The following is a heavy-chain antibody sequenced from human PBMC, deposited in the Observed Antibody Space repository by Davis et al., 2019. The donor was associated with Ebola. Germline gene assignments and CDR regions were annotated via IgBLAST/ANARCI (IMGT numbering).Heavy chain of an antibody. CDR2: IYHSGST. Sequence: MPSETLSLTCAVSGGSISSSNWWSWVRQPPGKGLEWIGEIYHSGSTNYNPSLKSRVTISVDKSKNQFSLKLSSVTAADTAVYYCARDPIYYYDSSGYYFDHYYYDMDVWGQGTTVTVSS. CDR3: ARDPIYYYDSSGYYFDHYYYDMDV. CDR1: GGSISSSNW. V-gene: IGHV4-4*02. J-gene: IGHJ6*02. D-gene: IGHD3-22*01.